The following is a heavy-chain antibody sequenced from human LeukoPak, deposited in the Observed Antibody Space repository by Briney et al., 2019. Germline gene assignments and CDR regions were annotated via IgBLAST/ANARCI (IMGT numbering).Heavy chain of an antibody. CDR1: GGSISSSSYY. CDR2: IYYSGST. V-gene: IGHV4-39*01. D-gene: IGHD6-19*01. J-gene: IGHJ3*01. Sequence: KPSETLSLTCTVSGGSISSSSYYWGWIRQPPGKGLEWIGSIYYSGSTYYNPSLKSRVTISVDTSKNQFSLKLSSVTAADTAVYYCARHREVAALLDAFDFWGQGTMVTVSS. CDR3: ARHREVAALLDAFDF.